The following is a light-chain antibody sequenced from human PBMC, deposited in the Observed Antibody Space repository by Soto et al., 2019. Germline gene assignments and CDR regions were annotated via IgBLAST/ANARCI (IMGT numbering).Light chain of an antibody. V-gene: IGLV2-11*01. CDR3: CSYAGRYTVL. CDR1: SSDVGAYNY. CDR2: DVS. Sequence: QSALTQPRSVSGSPGQSVTISCTGTSSDVGAYNYVSWYQQHPGKAPKVMIYDVSKRPSGVPDRFSGSKSGNTASLTISGLQAEDEADYFCCSYAGRYTVLFGGGTKLTVL. J-gene: IGLJ2*01.